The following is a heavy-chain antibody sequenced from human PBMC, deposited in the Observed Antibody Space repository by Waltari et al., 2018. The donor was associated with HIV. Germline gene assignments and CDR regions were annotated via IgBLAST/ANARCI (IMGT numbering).Heavy chain of an antibody. Sequence: EVQLVESGGGLVQPGGSLRLSCTASGFSFSGYCMTWVRQAPGKGLEWGSYISTSSSAIFYADSVKGRFTISRDTAKNSLYLQMNSLRAEDTAVYYCARDRTRYYFDSWGQGTLVTVSS. CDR2: ISTSSSAI. D-gene: IGHD6-6*01. CDR3: ARDRTRYYFDS. V-gene: IGHV3-48*01. CDR1: GFSFSGYC. J-gene: IGHJ4*02.